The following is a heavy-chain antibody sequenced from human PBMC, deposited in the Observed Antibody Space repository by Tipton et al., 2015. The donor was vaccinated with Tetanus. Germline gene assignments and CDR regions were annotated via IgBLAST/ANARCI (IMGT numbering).Heavy chain of an antibody. D-gene: IGHD3-22*01. Sequence: QVQLVQSGAEVKKPGTSVKVSCKASGYTFTSYYMHWVRQAPGQGLEWMGIINPSGGSTSYAQKFQGRVTMTRDTPTSTVYMELSSLRSEDTAVYYCASKGDYDSRGEGAFDIWGQGTMVTVSS. J-gene: IGHJ3*02. CDR2: INPSGGST. CDR1: GYTFTSYY. V-gene: IGHV1-46*01. CDR3: ASKGDYDSRGEGAFDI.